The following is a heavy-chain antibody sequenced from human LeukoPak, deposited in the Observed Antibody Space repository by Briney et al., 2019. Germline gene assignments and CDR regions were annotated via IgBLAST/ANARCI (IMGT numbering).Heavy chain of an antibody. V-gene: IGHV3-11*01. D-gene: IGHD3-3*01. Sequence: GGSLRLSCAASGFTFSDYYMSWIRQAPGKGLEWASYISSSGSTIYYADSVRGRFTISRDNAKNSLYLQMNSLRAEDTAVYHCARDQTYYDFWSGPHTYYYFDYWGQGTLVTVSS. CDR1: GFTFSDYY. CDR2: ISSSGSTI. CDR3: ARDQTYYDFWSGPHTYYYFDY. J-gene: IGHJ4*02.